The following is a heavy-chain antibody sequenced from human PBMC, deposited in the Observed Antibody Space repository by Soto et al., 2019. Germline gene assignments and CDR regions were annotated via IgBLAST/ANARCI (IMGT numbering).Heavy chain of an antibody. D-gene: IGHD4-17*01. V-gene: IGHV3-30-3*01. CDR1: GFTFSSYA. J-gene: IGHJ3*02. CDR3: ARDPRYGDYAVGTFDI. CDR2: ISYDGSNK. Sequence: QVQLVESGGGVVQPGRSLRLSCAASGFTFSSYAMHWVRQAPGKGLEWVAVISYDGSNKYYADSVKGRFTISRDNSKNTLYLQMSSLRAEDTAVYYCARDPRYGDYAVGTFDIWGQGTMVTVSS.